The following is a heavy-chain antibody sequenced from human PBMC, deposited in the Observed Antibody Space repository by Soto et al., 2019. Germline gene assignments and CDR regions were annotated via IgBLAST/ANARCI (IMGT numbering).Heavy chain of an antibody. CDR1: GFPFSTSN. J-gene: IGHJ5*02. CDR2: ISRSSTYI. CDR3: ARGVLPISSTSWFDP. V-gene: IGHV3-21*01. D-gene: IGHD3-16*01. Sequence: EVQLVESGGGLVNPGGSLRLSCVVSGFPFSTSNMNWVRQAPGKGLEWVSFISRSSTYIYYADSVKGRFTISRADAENSLFLQMNSLRAEDTAVYYCARGVLPISSTSWFDPWGQGTLVTVSS.